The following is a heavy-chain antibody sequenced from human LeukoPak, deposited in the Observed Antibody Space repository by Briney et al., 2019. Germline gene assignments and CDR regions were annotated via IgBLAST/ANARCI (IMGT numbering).Heavy chain of an antibody. CDR2: IYSGGST. D-gene: IGHD6-19*01. V-gene: IGHV3-66*01. Sequence: PGGSLRLSCAASGFTVSDSYMSWARQAPGKGLEWVSVIYSGGSTYYGDSVKARFTISRDNSKNTLYLQMNSLRAEDTAVYYCVRDRTGSGWYYFDSWGQGTLVTVSS. CDR3: VRDRTGSGWYYFDS. CDR1: GFTVSDSY. J-gene: IGHJ4*02.